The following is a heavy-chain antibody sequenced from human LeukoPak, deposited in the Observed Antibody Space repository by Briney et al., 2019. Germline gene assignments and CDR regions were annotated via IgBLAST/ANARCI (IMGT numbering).Heavy chain of an antibody. V-gene: IGHV4-34*01. CDR2: INHSGST. Sequence: SGTLSLTCAVYGGSFSGYYWSWIRQPPGKGLEWIGEINHSGSTNYNPSLKSRVTISVDTSKNQFSLKLSSVTAADTAVYYCARDGYSGYDYLKRGDYMDVWGKGTTVTVSS. J-gene: IGHJ6*03. CDR3: ARDGYSGYDYLKRGDYMDV. D-gene: IGHD5-12*01. CDR1: GGSFSGYY.